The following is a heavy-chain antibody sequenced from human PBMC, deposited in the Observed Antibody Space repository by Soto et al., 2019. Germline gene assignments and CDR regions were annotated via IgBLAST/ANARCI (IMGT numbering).Heavy chain of an antibody. CDR2: ISSNGGST. CDR1: GFTFSSYA. Sequence: PGGSLRLSCSASGFTFSSYAMHWVRQAPGKGLEYVSAISSNGGSTYYADSVKGRFTIPRDNSKNTLYLQMSSLRAEDTAVYYCVKVGPTHYYDSSGYYAFDIWGQGTMVTVSS. D-gene: IGHD3-22*01. V-gene: IGHV3-64D*06. CDR3: VKVGPTHYYDSSGYYAFDI. J-gene: IGHJ3*02.